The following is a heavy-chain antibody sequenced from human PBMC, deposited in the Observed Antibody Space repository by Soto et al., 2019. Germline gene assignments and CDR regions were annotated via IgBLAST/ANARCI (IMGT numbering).Heavy chain of an antibody. Sequence: SETLSLTCTVSGGSISSGDYYWSWIRQPPGKGLEWIGYIYYSGSTNYNPSLKSRVTISVDTSKNQFSLKLSSVTAADTAVYYCASQTGGYSGYDSFVVDYWGQGTLVTVSS. CDR2: IYYSGST. CDR3: ASQTGGYSGYDSFVVDY. J-gene: IGHJ4*02. V-gene: IGHV4-61*08. CDR1: GGSISSGDYY. D-gene: IGHD5-12*01.